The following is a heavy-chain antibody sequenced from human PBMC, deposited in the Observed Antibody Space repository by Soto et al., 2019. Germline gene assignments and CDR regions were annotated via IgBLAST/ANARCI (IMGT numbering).Heavy chain of an antibody. CDR2: ISYDGSNK. CDR1: GFTVSTYG. V-gene: IGHV3-30*18. D-gene: IGHD2-15*01. J-gene: IGHJ4*02. CDR3: AKASGGGSCYSCYFDY. Sequence: QVQLVESGGGVVQPGRSLRLSCAGSGFTVSTYGMHWVRQAPGKGLEWVAVISYDGSNKYYADSVKGRFIISRDNSKNTPSLQMNSLRAEDTAVYYCAKASGGGSCYSCYFDYWGQGTLVTVSS.